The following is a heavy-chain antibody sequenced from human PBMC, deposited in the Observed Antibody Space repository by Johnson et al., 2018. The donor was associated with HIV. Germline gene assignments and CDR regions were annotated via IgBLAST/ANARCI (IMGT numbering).Heavy chain of an antibody. V-gene: IGHV3-33*06. CDR3: AKGASGSQRRGAFHI. CDR2: IWYDGSHK. J-gene: IGHJ3*02. CDR1: GFNFSNYG. D-gene: IGHD1-26*01. Sequence: QEQLVESGGGVVRPGGSLRLSCAASGFNFSNYGMYWVRQAPGKGLEWVAVIWYDGSHKYYANSVKGRFIISRDNSKNTLYLQMNSLRAEDTAVYYCAKGASGSQRRGAFHIWGQGTMVTVSS.